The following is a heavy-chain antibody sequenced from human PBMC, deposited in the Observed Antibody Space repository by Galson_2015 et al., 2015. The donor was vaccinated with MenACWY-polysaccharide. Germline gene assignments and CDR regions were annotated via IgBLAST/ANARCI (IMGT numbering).Heavy chain of an antibody. V-gene: IGHV3-53*01. CDR2: IYSGATT. Sequence: SLRLSCAASGFAVSTNYMAWVRQAPGKGLEWVSLIYSGATTYYPDSVTGRFTISRDNSKNTVYLQMSRLRAEDTAVYYCARGGHDYGGNSGIYYFDYWGRGTLVTVSS. CDR3: ARGGHDYGGNSGIYYFDY. J-gene: IGHJ4*02. CDR1: GFAVSTNY. D-gene: IGHD4-23*01.